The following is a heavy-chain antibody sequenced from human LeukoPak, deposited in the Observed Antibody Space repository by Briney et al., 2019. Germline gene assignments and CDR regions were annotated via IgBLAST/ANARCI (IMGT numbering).Heavy chain of an antibody. V-gene: IGHV3-48*03. CDR3: ARAADYDILTGYPPGYYYYMDV. CDR1: GFTFSSYE. CDR2: ISSSGSTI. Sequence: PGGSLRLSCAASGFTFSSYEMNWVRQAPGKGLEWVSYISSSGSTIYYADSVKGRFTISRDNAKNSLYLQMNSLRAEDTAVYYCARAADYDILTGYPPGYYYYMDVWGKGTTVTISS. J-gene: IGHJ6*03. D-gene: IGHD3-9*01.